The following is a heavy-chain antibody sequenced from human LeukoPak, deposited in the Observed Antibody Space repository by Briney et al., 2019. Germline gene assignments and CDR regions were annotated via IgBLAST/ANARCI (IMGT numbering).Heavy chain of an antibody. CDR2: INHSGST. CDR1: GGSFSGYY. D-gene: IGHD2-15*01. J-gene: IGHJ4*02. V-gene: IGHV4-34*01. CDR3: ARTRYCSGGSCFYFDY. Sequence: SETLSLTCAVYGGSFSGYYWSWIRQPPGKGLEWIGEINHSGSTNYNPSLKSRVTISVDTSKNQFSLELSSVTAADTAVYYCARTRYCSGGSCFYFDYWGQGTLVTVSS.